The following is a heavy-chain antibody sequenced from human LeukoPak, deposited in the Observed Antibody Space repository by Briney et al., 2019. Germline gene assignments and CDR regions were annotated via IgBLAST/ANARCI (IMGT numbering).Heavy chain of an antibody. CDR2: INHSGST. J-gene: IGHJ5*02. D-gene: IGHD3-10*01. Sequence: SETLSLTCAVYGGSFSGYYWSWIRQPPGKGLEWIGEINHSGSTNYNPSLKSRVTISVDTSKNQFSLKLSSVTAADTAVYYCAGTLRGVTLSWFDPWGQGTLVTVSS. CDR3: AGTLRGVTLSWFDP. V-gene: IGHV4-34*01. CDR1: GGSFSGYY.